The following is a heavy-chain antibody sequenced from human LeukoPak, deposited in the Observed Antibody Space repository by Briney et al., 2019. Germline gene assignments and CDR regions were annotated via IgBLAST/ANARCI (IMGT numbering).Heavy chain of an antibody. CDR1: GGSISSSSYY. J-gene: IGHJ6*03. V-gene: IGHV4-39*07. CDR3: AREEAGIYCSSTSCFDYYYYYMDV. CDR2: IYTSGST. Sequence: SETLSLTCTVSGGSISSSSYYWGWIRQPPGKGLEWIGRIYTSGSTNYNPSLKSRVTMSVDTSKNQFSLKLSSVTAADTAVYYCAREEAGIYCSSTSCFDYYYYYMDVWGKGTTVTVSS. D-gene: IGHD2-2*01.